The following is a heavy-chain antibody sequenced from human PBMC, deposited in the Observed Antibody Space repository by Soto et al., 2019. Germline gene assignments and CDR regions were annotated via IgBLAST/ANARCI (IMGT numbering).Heavy chain of an antibody. CDR2: ISGSSSS. CDR1: GFTFSNFA. D-gene: IGHD6-19*01. V-gene: IGHV3-23*01. CDR3: AKTVRAVASKGLFDY. J-gene: IGHJ4*02. Sequence: LRLSCAASGFTFSNFAMNWVRQAPGKGLEWVSAISGSSSSYYADSVKGRFTISRDNSKNTLYLQMNSLRAEDTAVYYCAKTVRAVASKGLFDYWGQGTLVTSPQ.